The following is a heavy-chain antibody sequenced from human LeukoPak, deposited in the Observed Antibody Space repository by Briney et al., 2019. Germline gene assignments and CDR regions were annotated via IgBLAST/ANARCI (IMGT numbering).Heavy chain of an antibody. D-gene: IGHD2-2*01. J-gene: IGHJ6*03. Sequence: PGGSLRLSXAASGFTFSNAWMSWVRQAPGKGLEWLGRIKSKTDGGTTDYAAPVKGRFTISRDDSKNTLYLQMNSLKTEDTAVYYCTTFDIVVVPAARLAPYYYYMDVWGKGTTVTVSS. CDR3: TTFDIVVVPAARLAPYYYYMDV. CDR2: IKSKTDGGTT. V-gene: IGHV3-15*01. CDR1: GFTFSNAW.